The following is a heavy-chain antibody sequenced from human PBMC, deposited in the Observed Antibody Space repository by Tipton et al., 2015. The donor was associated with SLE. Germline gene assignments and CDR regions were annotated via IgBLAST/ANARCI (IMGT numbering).Heavy chain of an antibody. CDR2: IYTSGST. Sequence: TLSLTCTVSGGSIRSYYWSWIRQPAGKGLEWIGRIYTSGSTNYNPSLKSRVTISVDTSKNQFSLKLSSVTAADTAVYYCASYSSPWYFDYWGQGTLVTVSS. V-gene: IGHV4-4*07. CDR3: ASYSSPWYFDY. D-gene: IGHD6-13*01. J-gene: IGHJ4*02. CDR1: GGSIRSYY.